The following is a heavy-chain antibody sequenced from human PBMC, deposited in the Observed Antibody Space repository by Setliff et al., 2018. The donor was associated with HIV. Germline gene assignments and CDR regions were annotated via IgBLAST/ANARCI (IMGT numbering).Heavy chain of an antibody. D-gene: IGHD3-22*01. CDR3: ARGRSMPTLTT. CDR2: IYGSGTI. CDR1: GASVSTYY. V-gene: IGHV4-4*07. J-gene: IGHJ4*02. Sequence: PSETLSLTCTVSGASVSTYYWSWIRQPAGKGLEWIGRIYGSGTINYNPYLKSRVIMSVDTSKNVFSLKLTSLTAADTAVYYCARGRSMPTLTTWGQGALVTVSS.